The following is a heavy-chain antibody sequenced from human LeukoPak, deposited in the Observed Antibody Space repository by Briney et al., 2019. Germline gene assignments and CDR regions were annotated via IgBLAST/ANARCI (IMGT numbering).Heavy chain of an antibody. CDR2: IKQDGSEK. CDR1: GFTLSSYW. J-gene: IGHJ6*03. CDR3: ARVPTLWSTPNRNYYMDV. D-gene: IGHD3-10*01. V-gene: IGHV3-7*03. Sequence: GGSLRLSCAASGFTLSSYWMSWVRQAPGKGLEWVANIKQDGSEKYYVDSVKGRFTISRDNAKNSLYLQMNSLRAEDTAVYYCARVPTLWSTPNRNYYMDVWGKGTTVTISS.